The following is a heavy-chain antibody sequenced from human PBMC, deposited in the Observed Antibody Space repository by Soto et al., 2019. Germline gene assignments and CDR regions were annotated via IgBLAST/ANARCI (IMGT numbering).Heavy chain of an antibody. D-gene: IGHD1-1*01. CDR1: GVTFSSYA. J-gene: IGHJ4*02. V-gene: IGHV1-69*13. CDR3: AREESLGRAQEYFDY. CDR2: IIPIFGTA. Sequence: GASVKVSCKASGVTFSSYAISWVRQAPGQGLEWMGGIIPIFGTANYAQKFQGRVTITADESTSTAYMELSSLRSEDTAVYYCAREESLGRAQEYFDYWGQGTLVTVSS.